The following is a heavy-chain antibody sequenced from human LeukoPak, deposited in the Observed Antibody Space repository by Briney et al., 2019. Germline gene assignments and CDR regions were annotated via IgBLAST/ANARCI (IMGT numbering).Heavy chain of an antibody. CDR1: GFTFSSYA. V-gene: IGHV3-23*01. D-gene: IGHD6-6*01. CDR3: AKVRGRGYSSSSTIPFFDY. CDR2: ISGSGGST. J-gene: IGHJ4*02. Sequence: GGSLRLSCAASGFTFSSYAMSWVRQAPGKGLEWVSAISGSGGSTYYADSVKGRFTISRDNSKNTLYLQMNSLRVEDTAVYYCAKVRGRGYSSSSTIPFFDYWGQGTLVTVSS.